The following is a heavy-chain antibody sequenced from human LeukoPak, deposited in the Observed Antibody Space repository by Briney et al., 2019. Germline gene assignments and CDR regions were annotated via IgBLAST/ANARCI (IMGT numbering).Heavy chain of an antibody. J-gene: IGHJ4*02. CDR1: GGSINSYY. D-gene: IGHD6-13*01. CDR2: ISHSGST. Sequence: SETLSLTCTVSGGSINSYYWSWIRQPPGKGLEWIGRISHSGSTNYNPSLKSRVTISVDTSKNQFSLKLSSVTAADTAVYYCARSGGYSSPLTRWGQGTLVTVSS. CDR3: ARSGGYSSPLTR. V-gene: IGHV4-59*01.